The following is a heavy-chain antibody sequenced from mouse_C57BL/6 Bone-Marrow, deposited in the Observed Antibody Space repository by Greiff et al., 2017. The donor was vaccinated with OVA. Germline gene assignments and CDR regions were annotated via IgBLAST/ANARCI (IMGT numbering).Heavy chain of an antibody. Sequence: VQLQQPGAELVKPGASVKVSCKASGYTFTSYWMHWVKQRPGQGLEWIGRIHPSDSDTNYNQKFKGKATLTVDKSSSTAYMQLSSLTSEDSAVSYCAITTVVPYWYFDVWGTGTTVTVSS. CDR2: IHPSDSDT. CDR1: GYTFTSYW. CDR3: AITTVVPYWYFDV. V-gene: IGHV1-74*01. D-gene: IGHD1-1*01. J-gene: IGHJ1*03.